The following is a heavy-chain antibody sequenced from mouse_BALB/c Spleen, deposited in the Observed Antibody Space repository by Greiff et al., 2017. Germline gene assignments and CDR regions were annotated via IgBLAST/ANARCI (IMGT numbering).Heavy chain of an antibody. J-gene: IGHJ4*01. D-gene: IGHD4-1*02. CDR2: ISSGGSYT. V-gene: IGHV5-6*01. CDR1: GFTFSSYG. CDR3: ARHSQLGDYAMDY. Sequence: EVQLVESGGDLVKPGGSLKLSCAASGFTFSSYGMSWVRQTPDKRLEWVATISSGGSYTYYPDSVKGRFTISRDNAKNTLYLQMSSLKSEDTAMYYCARHSQLGDYAMDYWGQGTSVTVSS.